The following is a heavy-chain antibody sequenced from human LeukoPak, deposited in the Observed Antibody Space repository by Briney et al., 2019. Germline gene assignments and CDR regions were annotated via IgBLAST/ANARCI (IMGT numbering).Heavy chain of an antibody. J-gene: IGHJ4*02. CDR2: ISSSGSSI. V-gene: IGHV3-11*04. CDR1: GSSFSDYY. CDR3: ARDRLGAEYDY. D-gene: IGHD3-16*01. Sequence: GGSLRLSCAASGSSFSDYYMSWIRQAPGKGLEWVSDISSSGSSIDYADSLKGRFTISRDNAKNSLYLQMNSLRAEDTAVYYCARDRLGAEYDYWGQGTLVSVSS.